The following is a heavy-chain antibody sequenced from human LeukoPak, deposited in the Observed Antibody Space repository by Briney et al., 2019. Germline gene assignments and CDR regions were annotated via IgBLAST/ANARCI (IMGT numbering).Heavy chain of an antibody. Sequence: SETLSLTCAVYGGSFSGYYWSWIRQPPGKGLEWIGEINHSGSTNYNPSLKSRVTISVDTSKNQFSLKLSSETAADTAVYYCARHAYGSGSYYSRYYYYYGMDVWGQGTTVTVSS. D-gene: IGHD3-10*01. V-gene: IGHV4-34*01. CDR1: GGSFSGYY. J-gene: IGHJ6*02. CDR2: INHSGST. CDR3: ARHAYGSGSYYSRYYYYYGMDV.